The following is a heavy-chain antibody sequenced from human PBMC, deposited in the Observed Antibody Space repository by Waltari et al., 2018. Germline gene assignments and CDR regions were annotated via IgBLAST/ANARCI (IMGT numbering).Heavy chain of an antibody. CDR3: ASGTSD. J-gene: IGHJ4*02. CDR2: IISSRSYI. CDR1: GFPFSSYS. D-gene: IGHD1-7*01. Sequence: EVQLVESGGGRVRPGGSLRLSCAASGFPFSSYSMNWVRQAPGKGLEWVSSIISSRSYIYYADSVKGPFTISRDNAKNSLYLQMTRLRAEDTAVYYCASGTSDWGQGTLVTVSS. V-gene: IGHV3-21*01.